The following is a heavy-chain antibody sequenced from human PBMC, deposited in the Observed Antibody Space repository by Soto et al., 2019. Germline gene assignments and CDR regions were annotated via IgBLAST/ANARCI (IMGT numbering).Heavy chain of an antibody. D-gene: IGHD3-3*01. J-gene: IGHJ6*03. V-gene: IGHV3-21*01. Sequence: GSLRLSCAASGFTFSSYSMNWVRQAPGKGLEWVSSISSSSTYIYYADSVKGRFTISRDNAQNSLYLQMNSLGAEDTAVYYCARPSELWSGYYSDCYYNMDVWGKGTTVTVSS. CDR1: GFTFSSYS. CDR3: ARPSELWSGYYSDCYYNMDV. CDR2: ISSSSTYI.